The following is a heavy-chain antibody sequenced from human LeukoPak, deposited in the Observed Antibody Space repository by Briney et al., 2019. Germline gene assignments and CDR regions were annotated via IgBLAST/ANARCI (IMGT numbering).Heavy chain of an antibody. J-gene: IGHJ4*02. Sequence: SVNVSCKASGGTFSTYAISWVRQAPGQGLEWMGGIIPIFGTANYAQKFQGRVTITADESTSTAYMELSSLRSEDTAVYYCARAAYSSSYAAGYWGQGTLVTVSS. V-gene: IGHV1-69*01. CDR1: GGTFSTYA. CDR2: IIPIFGTA. D-gene: IGHD6-6*01. CDR3: ARAAYSSSYAAGY.